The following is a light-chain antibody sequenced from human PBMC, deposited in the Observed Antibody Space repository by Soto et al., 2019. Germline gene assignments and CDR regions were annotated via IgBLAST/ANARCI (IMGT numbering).Light chain of an antibody. Sequence: DIHMTQSPSSLSASVGDRVTITCRASQNIDRYLNWYRQKPGRAPELLIYAASKLQRGVPSRFRGSGSGTDFTLTIISLQPEDFASYYCQQSYNVLSWTFGQGTKVEVK. CDR3: QQSYNVLSWT. V-gene: IGKV1-39*01. CDR1: QNIDRY. CDR2: AAS. J-gene: IGKJ1*01.